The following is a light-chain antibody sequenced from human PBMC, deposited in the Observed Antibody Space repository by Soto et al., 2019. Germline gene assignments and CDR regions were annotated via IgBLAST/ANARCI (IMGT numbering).Light chain of an antibody. CDR2: DAS. CDR1: ESISNW. V-gene: IGKV1-5*01. Sequence: DIQMTQSPSILSASVGDRVSITCRANESISNWLAWYQQKPGKAPQVLIYDASRLESGVPVSFSGSGSGTEFTLAISSLQPDDLAKYYCQQYKSYSYTVGQETNLEI. J-gene: IGKJ2*01. CDR3: QQYKSYSYT.